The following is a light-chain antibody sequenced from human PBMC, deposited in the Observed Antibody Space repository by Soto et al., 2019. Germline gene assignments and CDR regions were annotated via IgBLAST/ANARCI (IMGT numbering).Light chain of an antibody. J-gene: IGKJ5*01. CDR2: DAS. Sequence: DIRMTQSPSSLSASAGDRVTITCKASQDISKYLNWYQQKPGKAPKLLIYDASNLETGVPSRLSGSGYGTDFTFTISSMQTEEIETYYGQQYDNLPITFGHGTRLEI. CDR1: QDISKY. CDR3: QQYDNLPIT. V-gene: IGKV1-33*01.